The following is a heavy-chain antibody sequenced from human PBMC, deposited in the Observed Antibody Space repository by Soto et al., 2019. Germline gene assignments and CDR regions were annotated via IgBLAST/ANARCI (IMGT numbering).Heavy chain of an antibody. V-gene: IGHV4-31*02. J-gene: IGHJ4*02. CDR1: GGSIRSGGYY. D-gene: IGHD6-13*01. CDR2: IYYSGST. CDR3: ARAELGSSSWYYFDY. Sequence: PSENLSLTCTVSGGSIRSGGYYWTWIRKHPGKGLEWIGYIYYSGSTYYNPSLKSRVTISVDTSKNQFSLKLSSVTAAATAVYYCARAELGSSSWYYFDYWGQGTLVTSPQ.